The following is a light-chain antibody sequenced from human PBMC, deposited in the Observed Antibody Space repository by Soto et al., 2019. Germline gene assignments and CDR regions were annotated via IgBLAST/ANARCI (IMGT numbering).Light chain of an antibody. CDR1: SSNLGPDY. CDR2: RGN. J-gene: IGLJ1*01. CDR3: VAWDDSLSGYV. V-gene: IGLV1-47*01. Sequence: QSVLTQPPSVSGTPGPRVNSSCSGSSSNLGPDYVYWYQQFPGTAPKLLIYRGNQRPSGVPDRFSGSKSGTSASLAISGLRSDDESDYYCVAWDDSLSGYVFGTGTKLTVL.